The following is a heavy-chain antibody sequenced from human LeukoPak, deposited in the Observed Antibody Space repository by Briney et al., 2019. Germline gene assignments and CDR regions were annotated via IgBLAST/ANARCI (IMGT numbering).Heavy chain of an antibody. CDR2: ISYDGSNK. Sequence: GGSLRLSCAASGFTFSDYGMHWVRQAPGKGLEWVAVISYDGSNKYYADSVKGRFTISRDDSKNTLYLHMNSLRAEDTAIYYCAKSYGDYGSLFDYWGQGTLVIVSS. D-gene: IGHD4-17*01. CDR1: GFTFSDYG. V-gene: IGHV3-30*18. J-gene: IGHJ4*02. CDR3: AKSYGDYGSLFDY.